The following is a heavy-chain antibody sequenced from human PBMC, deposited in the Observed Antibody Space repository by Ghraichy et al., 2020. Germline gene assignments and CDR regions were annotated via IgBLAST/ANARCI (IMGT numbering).Heavy chain of an antibody. CDR3: ARGLGYCSGSSCFYYGMDV. D-gene: IGHD2-2*01. CDR2: IIPIFGIR. V-gene: IGHV1-69*10. Sequence: SVKVSCKASGVSFIDYAINWVRQAPGQGLEWMGGIIPIFGIRNHAQRFQGRVTVTADKGTSTAYMELSSLRSDDTAVYYCARGLGYCSGSSCFYYGMDVWGQGTTVTVSS. J-gene: IGHJ6*02. CDR1: GVSFIDYA.